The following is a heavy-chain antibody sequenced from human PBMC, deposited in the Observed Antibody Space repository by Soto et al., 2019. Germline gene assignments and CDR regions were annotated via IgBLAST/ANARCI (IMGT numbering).Heavy chain of an antibody. Sequence: QVQLVQSGAEVKKPGSSVKVSCKASGGTFSSYTISWVRQAPGQGLEWMGRIITILGIANYAQKFQGRVTITADKSTSTAYMELSRLRSEDTAVYYCARVGYNFIVDYWGQGTLVTVSS. J-gene: IGHJ4*02. V-gene: IGHV1-69*02. CDR2: IITILGIA. D-gene: IGHD5-12*01. CDR1: GGTFSSYT. CDR3: ARVGYNFIVDY.